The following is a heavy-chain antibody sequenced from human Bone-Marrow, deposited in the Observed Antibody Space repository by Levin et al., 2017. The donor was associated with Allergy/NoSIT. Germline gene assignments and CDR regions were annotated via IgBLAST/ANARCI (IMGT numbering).Heavy chain of an antibody. CDR1: GFSVSDYM. CDR2: TSDDGADG. J-gene: IGHJ4*01. CDR3: ARDLPPYSGNYQFEY. V-gene: IGHV3-30-3*01. Sequence: GGSLRLSCTASGFSVSDYMMHWVRQAPGKGLEWVAVTSDDGADGYYAASVKGRFTISRDPSNNTLSLQMNSLRPEDTAVYYCARDLPPYSGNYQFEYWGHGTLVTVSS. D-gene: IGHD1-26*01.